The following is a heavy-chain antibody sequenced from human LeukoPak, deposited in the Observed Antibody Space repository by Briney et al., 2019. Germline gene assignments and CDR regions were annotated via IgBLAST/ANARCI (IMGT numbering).Heavy chain of an antibody. Sequence: ASVKVSCKASGYTFTGYYMHWVRQAPGQGLEWMGWINPNSGGTNYAQKFQGRVTMTRDTSISTAYMELSRLRSDDTAVYYCAGGGWGGSSYYYYGMDVWGQGTTVTVSS. CDR2: INPNSGGT. CDR1: GYTFTGYY. J-gene: IGHJ6*02. D-gene: IGHD3-10*01. CDR3: AGGGWGGSSYYYYGMDV. V-gene: IGHV1-2*02.